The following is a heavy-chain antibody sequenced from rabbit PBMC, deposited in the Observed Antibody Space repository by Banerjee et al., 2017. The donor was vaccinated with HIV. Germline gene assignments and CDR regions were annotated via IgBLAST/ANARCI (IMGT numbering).Heavy chain of an antibody. CDR1: GFSFSSGYD. CDR2: IDVGSSGAT. CDR3: ARDAGSYAYIDGYFNL. Sequence: QSLEESGGDLVKPGASLTVTCKASGFSFSSGYDMCWVRQAPGKGLEWIACIDVGSSGATYYASWAKGRFTISKTSSTTVTLQMTSLTAADTATYFCARDAGSYAYIDGYFNLWGPGTLVTV. D-gene: IGHD6-1*01. V-gene: IGHV1S40*01. J-gene: IGHJ4*01.